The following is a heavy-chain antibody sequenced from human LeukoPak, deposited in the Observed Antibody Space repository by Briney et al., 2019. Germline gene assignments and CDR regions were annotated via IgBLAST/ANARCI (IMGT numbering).Heavy chain of an antibody. CDR3: ARDTKVTPDY. J-gene: IGHJ4*02. V-gene: IGHV3-7*01. CDR2: IKQVGSEK. D-gene: IGHD4-17*01. CDR1: GFTFSSYW. Sequence: GSLRLSCQASGFTFSSYWMSWVRQAPGKGLEWVANIKQVGSEKYYVDSVKGRFTITRDNAKNLLYLQMNNLRAEDTAVYYCARDTKVTPDYWGQGTLVTVSS.